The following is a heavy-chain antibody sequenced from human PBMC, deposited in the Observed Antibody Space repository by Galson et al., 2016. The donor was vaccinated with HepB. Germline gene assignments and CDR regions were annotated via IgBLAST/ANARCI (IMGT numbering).Heavy chain of an antibody. Sequence: SLRLSCAVSGFTFSSHAMHWVRQAPGKGLEWVAVLSYDGSNKYYADSVKGRFTISRDNSNDTLYLQMNSLRGEDTALYYCAKAGCEYGGPDYYYGMDVWGQGTTVTVSS. CDR1: GFTFSSHA. CDR2: LSYDGSNK. V-gene: IGHV3-30*18. CDR3: AKAGCEYGGPDYYYGMDV. D-gene: IGHD4-17*01. J-gene: IGHJ6*01.